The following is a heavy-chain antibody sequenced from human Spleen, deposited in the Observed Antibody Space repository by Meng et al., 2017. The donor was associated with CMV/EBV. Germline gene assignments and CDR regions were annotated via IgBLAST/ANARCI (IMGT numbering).Heavy chain of an antibody. Sequence: GESLKISCAASGFTFSDYWMAWVRQTPGKGLEWVANIKRDGSEKYYVDSVKGRFTVSRDNAKNSLHLQMNSLRAEDSAVYYCARVGVVALLGYYYGMDVWGQGTTVTVSS. CDR2: IKRDGSEK. CDR3: ARVGVVALLGYYYGMDV. CDR1: GFTFSDYW. J-gene: IGHJ6*02. D-gene: IGHD3-10*01. V-gene: IGHV3-7*01.